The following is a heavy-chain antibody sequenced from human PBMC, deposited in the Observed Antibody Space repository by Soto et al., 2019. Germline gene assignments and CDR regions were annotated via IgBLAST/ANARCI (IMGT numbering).Heavy chain of an antibody. CDR1: GFIFSSYG. CDR3: ASCAA. CDR2: IWYDGSNT. J-gene: IGHJ5*02. V-gene: IGHV3-33*01. Sequence: PGGSLRLSCAASGFIFSSYGMHWVRQAPGKGLEWVAVIWYDGSNTNYADPVKGRFTISRDNSKNTLFLQMNSLRDEDTAVYYCASCAAWGRGTLVTVSS.